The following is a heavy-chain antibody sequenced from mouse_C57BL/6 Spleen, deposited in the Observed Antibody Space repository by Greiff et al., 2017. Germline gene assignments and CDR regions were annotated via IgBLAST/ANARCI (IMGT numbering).Heavy chain of an antibody. CDR3: ARSGNDGYGAY. CDR1: GYTFTDYN. CDR2: INPNNGGT. D-gene: IGHD2-3*01. V-gene: IGHV1-18*01. J-gene: IGHJ3*01. Sequence: EVQLQQSGPELVKPGASVKIPCKASGYTFTDYNMDWVKPSHGKSLEWIGDINPNNGGTIYNQKFKGKATLTVDKSSSTAYMELRSLTSEDTAVYYCARSGNDGYGAYWGQGTLVTVSA.